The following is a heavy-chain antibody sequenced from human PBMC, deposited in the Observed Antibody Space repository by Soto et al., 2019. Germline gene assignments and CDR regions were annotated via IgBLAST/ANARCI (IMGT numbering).Heavy chain of an antibody. Sequence: QVQLQESGPGLVKPSQTLSLTCTVSGGSISSGGYYWSWIRQHPGKGLEWIGYIYYSGSTYYHPSLKSRVTISVDTSNNQFSLKLRSVTAADTAVYYCARWWSGSRTGFDPWGQGTLVTVSS. J-gene: IGHJ5*02. D-gene: IGHD3-3*01. CDR2: IYYSGST. CDR1: GGSISSGGYY. V-gene: IGHV4-31*03. CDR3: ARWWSGSRTGFDP.